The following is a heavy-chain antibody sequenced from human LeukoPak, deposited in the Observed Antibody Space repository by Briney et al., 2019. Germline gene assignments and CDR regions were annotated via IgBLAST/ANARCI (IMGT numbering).Heavy chain of an antibody. D-gene: IGHD1-26*01. CDR3: ARGHPTYYYYGMDV. J-gene: IGHJ6*02. CDR1: GGSISSYY. V-gene: IGHV4-59*01. Sequence: SETLSLTCTVSGGSISSYYWNWIRQPPGKGLEWIGSVYYSGSTNYSPSLKSRVTISLDTSKNQFALKLSSVTAADTAVYYCARGHPTYYYYGMDVWGQGTTVTVSS. CDR2: VYYSGST.